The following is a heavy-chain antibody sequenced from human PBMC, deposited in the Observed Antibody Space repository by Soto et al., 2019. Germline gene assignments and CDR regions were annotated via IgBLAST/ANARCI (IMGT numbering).Heavy chain of an antibody. Sequence: PGGPLRLSCAASGFTFSSYSMSWVRQAPGKGLEWVSAISGSGGSTYYADSVKGRFTISRDNSKNTLYLQMNSLRAEDTAVYYCAKDQGVVVPAARDYYYYMDVWGKGTTVTVSS. D-gene: IGHD2-2*01. J-gene: IGHJ6*03. V-gene: IGHV3-23*01. CDR2: ISGSGGST. CDR1: GFTFSSYS. CDR3: AKDQGVVVPAARDYYYYMDV.